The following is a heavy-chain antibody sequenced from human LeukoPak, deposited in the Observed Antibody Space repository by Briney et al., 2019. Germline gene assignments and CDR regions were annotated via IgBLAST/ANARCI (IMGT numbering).Heavy chain of an antibody. V-gene: IGHV3-74*01. J-gene: IGHJ4*02. Sequence: GGSLRLSCAASGFSFSNFWMHWVRQAPGKGLVWVSRINSDGSSTNYADSVKGRFTISRDNAKNTLYLQVNSLRAEDTAVYFCARGTNYYDSTGMSDWGQGTLVTVSS. D-gene: IGHD3-22*01. CDR1: GFSFSNFW. CDR2: INSDGSST. CDR3: ARGTNYYDSTGMSD.